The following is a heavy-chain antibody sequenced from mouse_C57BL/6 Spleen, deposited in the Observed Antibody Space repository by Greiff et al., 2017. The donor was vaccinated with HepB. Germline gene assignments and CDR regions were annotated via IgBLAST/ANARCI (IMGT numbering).Heavy chain of an antibody. D-gene: IGHD2-5*01. CDR2: IYPGDGDT. V-gene: IGHV1-82*01. J-gene: IGHJ4*01. CDR1: GYAFSSSW. CDR3: ASYYSKIYYAMDY. Sequence: VQLQQSGPELVKPGASVKISCKASGYAFSSSWMNWVKQRPGKGLEWIGRIYPGDGDTNYNGKFKGKATLTADKSSSTAYMQLSSLTSEDSAVYFCASYYSKIYYAMDYWGQGTSVTVSS.